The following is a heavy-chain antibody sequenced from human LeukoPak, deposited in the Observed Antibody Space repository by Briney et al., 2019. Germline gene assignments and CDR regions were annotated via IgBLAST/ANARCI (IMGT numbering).Heavy chain of an antibody. J-gene: IGHJ6*02. CDR3: ARTNYYDSSGYYTNNYYYYYGMDV. CDR2: INHSGST. D-gene: IGHD3-22*01. V-gene: IGHV4-34*01. CDR1: GGSFNGYY. Sequence: PSETLSLTCAVYGGSFNGYYWSWIRQPPGKGLEWIGEINHSGSTNYNPSLKSRVTISVDTSKNQFSLKLSSVTAADTAVYYCARTNYYDSSGYYTNNYYYYYGMDVWGQGTTVTVSS.